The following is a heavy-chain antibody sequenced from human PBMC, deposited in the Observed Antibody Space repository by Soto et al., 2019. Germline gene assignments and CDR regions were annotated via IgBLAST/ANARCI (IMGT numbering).Heavy chain of an antibody. CDR3: ARVWGGAFDI. CDR2: IYYSGST. D-gene: IGHD3-10*01. Sequence: SETLSLTCTVSGGSISNYYWSWIRQPPGKGLEWIGHIYYSGSTNYNPSLKSRVTISVDTSKNQFSLKLSSVTAADTAVFYCARVWGGAFDIWGQGTMVTVSS. CDR1: GGSISNYY. J-gene: IGHJ3*02. V-gene: IGHV4-59*01.